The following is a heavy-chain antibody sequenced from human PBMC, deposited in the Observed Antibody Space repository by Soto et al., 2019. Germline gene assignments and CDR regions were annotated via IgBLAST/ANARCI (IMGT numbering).Heavy chain of an antibody. V-gene: IGHV4-31*03. CDR1: GGSISSGGYY. CDR2: IYYSGST. J-gene: IGHJ4*02. Sequence: PSETLSLTCTFSGGSISSGGYYWSWIRQHPGKGLEWIGYIYYSGSTYYNPSLKSRVTISVDTSKNQFSLKLSSVTAADTAVYYCARILKGGGSGSYSYFDYWGQGTLVTVSS. D-gene: IGHD3-10*01. CDR3: ARILKGGGSGSYSYFDY.